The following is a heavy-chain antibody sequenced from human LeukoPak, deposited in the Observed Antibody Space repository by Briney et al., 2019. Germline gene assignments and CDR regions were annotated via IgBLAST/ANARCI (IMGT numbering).Heavy chain of an antibody. V-gene: IGHV1-8*03. D-gene: IGHD4-17*01. J-gene: IGHJ6*03. CDR1: GYTFTSYD. Sequence: ASVKVSCKASGYTFTSYDINWVRQATGQGLEWMGWMNPNSGNTGYAQKFQGSVTITRNTSISTAYMELSSLRSEDTAVYYCARGRGTTVTTATNYYYYMDVWGKGTTVTVSS. CDR2: MNPNSGNT. CDR3: ARGRGTTVTTATNYYYYMDV.